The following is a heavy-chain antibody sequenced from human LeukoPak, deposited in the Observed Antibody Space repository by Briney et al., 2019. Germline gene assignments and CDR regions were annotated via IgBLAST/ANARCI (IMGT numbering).Heavy chain of an antibody. CDR3: ARDYDILTGYPPYYYYYGMDV. CDR2: IIPILGIA. J-gene: IGHJ6*02. V-gene: IGHV1-69*04. Sequence: SVKVSCKASGGTFSSCAISWVRQAPGQGLEWMGRIIPILGIANYAQKFQGRVTITADKSTSTAYMELSSLRSEDTAVYYCARDYDILTGYPPYYYYYGMDVWGQGTTVTVSS. CDR1: GGTFSSCA. D-gene: IGHD3-9*01.